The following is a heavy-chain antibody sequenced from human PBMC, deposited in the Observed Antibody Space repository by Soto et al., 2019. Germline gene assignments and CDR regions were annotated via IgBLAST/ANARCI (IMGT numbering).Heavy chain of an antibody. V-gene: IGHV4-39*01. CDR2: IYYSGST. CDR3: ASYGSGSYYRVAP. J-gene: IGHJ5*02. Sequence: SETLSLTCTVSGGSISSSSYYWGWIRQPPGKGLEWIGSIYYSGSTYYNPSLKSRVTISVDTSKNQFSLKLSSVTAADTAVYYCASYGSGSYYRVAPWGQGTLVTVSS. CDR1: GGSISSSSYY. D-gene: IGHD3-10*01.